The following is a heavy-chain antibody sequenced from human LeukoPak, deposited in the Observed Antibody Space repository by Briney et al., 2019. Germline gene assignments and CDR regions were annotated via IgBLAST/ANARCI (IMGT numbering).Heavy chain of an antibody. J-gene: IGHJ6*03. CDR3: ARGRNWETFYHYCMDV. CDR2: INHSGNT. V-gene: IGHV4-34*01. Sequence: SETLSLTCVVSGGSFSGYYWTWIRQFPGKGLEWMGEINHSGNTIYNPSLKSRVTISIDTSKNQISLNMRSVTAADTAVYYCARGRNWETFYHYCMDVWGNGTTVTVSS. D-gene: IGHD1-14*01. CDR1: GGSFSGYY.